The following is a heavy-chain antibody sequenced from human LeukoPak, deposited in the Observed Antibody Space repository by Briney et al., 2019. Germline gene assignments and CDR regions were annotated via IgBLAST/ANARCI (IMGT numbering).Heavy chain of an antibody. CDR3: ARDPLRLRAGYGMDV. CDR2: IYYSGST. J-gene: IGHJ6*02. Sequence: SETLSLTCTVSGGSISSGDYYWSWIRQPPGKGLEWIGYIYYSGSTYYNPSLKSRVTISVDTSKNQFSLKLSSVIAADTAVYYCARDPLRLRAGYGMDVWGQGTTVTVSS. V-gene: IGHV4-30-4*01. CDR1: GGSISSGDYY. D-gene: IGHD6-25*01.